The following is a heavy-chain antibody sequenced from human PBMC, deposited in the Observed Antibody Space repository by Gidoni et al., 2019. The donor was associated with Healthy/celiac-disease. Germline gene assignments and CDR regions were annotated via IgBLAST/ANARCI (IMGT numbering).Heavy chain of an antibody. Sequence: QVQLVESGGGVVQPGRSLGLSCAAAGFTFGSYGLHWVRQAPGKGLEWVAVISYDGSNKYYADSVKGRFTISRDNSKNTLYLQMNSLRAEDTAVYYCAKASGEWVRYFDWSLMDVWGKGTTVTVSS. CDR1: GFTFGSYG. J-gene: IGHJ6*03. CDR2: ISYDGSNK. D-gene: IGHD3-9*01. CDR3: AKASGEWVRYFDWSLMDV. V-gene: IGHV3-30*18.